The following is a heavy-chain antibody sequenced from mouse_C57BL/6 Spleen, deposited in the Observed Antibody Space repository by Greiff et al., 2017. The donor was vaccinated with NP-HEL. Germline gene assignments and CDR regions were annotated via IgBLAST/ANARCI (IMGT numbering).Heavy chain of an antibody. V-gene: IGHV1-19*01. J-gene: IGHJ2*01. D-gene: IGHD2-2*01. CDR2: INPYNGGT. CDR3: AREVTTRGVFDY. Sequence: VHVKQSGPVLVKPGASVKMSCKASGYTFTDYYMNWVKQSHGKSLEWIGVINPYNGGTSYNQKFKGKATLTVDKSSSTAYMELNSLTSEDSAVYYCAREVTTRGVFDYWGQGTTLTVSS. CDR1: GYTFTDYY.